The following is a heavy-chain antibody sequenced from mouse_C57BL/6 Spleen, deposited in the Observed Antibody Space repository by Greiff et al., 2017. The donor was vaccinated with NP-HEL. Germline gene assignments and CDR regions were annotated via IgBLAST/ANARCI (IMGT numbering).Heavy chain of an antibody. V-gene: IGHV5-6*01. J-gene: IGHJ2*01. CDR3: ARHDYGSSYCFDY. CDR2: ISSGGSYT. CDR1: GFTFSSYG. Sequence: EVKVVESGGDLVKPGGSLKLSCAASGFTFSSYGMSWVRQTPDKRLEWVATISSGGSYTYYPDSVKGRFTISRDNAKNTLYLQMSSLKSEDTAMYYCARHDYGSSYCFDYWGQGTTLTVSS. D-gene: IGHD1-1*01.